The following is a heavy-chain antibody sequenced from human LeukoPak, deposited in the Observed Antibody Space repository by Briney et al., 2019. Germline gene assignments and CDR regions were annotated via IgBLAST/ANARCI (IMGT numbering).Heavy chain of an antibody. D-gene: IGHD4-17*01. V-gene: IGHV4-39*07. CDR3: ARDEDYGDPIFDY. CDR2: IYYSGST. J-gene: IGHJ4*02. Sequence: SETLSLTCTVSGGSISSSSYYWGWIRQPPGKGLEWIGSIYYSGSTYYNPSLKSRVTISVDTSKNQFSLKLSSVTAADTAVYYCARDEDYGDPIFDYWGQGTLVTVSS. CDR1: GGSISSSSYY.